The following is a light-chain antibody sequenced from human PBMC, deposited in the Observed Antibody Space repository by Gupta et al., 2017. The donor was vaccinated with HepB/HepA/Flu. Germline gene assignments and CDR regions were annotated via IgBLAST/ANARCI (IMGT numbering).Light chain of an antibody. Sequence: QSALTQPPSAPGSPGPSVTIPCPGTTSDVGGYNYVSWYQHHPGKAPKLMIFEVYHRPSGVPDRFSGSKSGNTASLTVSGLQAEDEADYYCSSYAGSDNLIFGGGTKLTVL. V-gene: IGLV2-8*01. J-gene: IGLJ2*01. CDR1: TSDVGGYNY. CDR3: SSYAGSDNLI. CDR2: EVY.